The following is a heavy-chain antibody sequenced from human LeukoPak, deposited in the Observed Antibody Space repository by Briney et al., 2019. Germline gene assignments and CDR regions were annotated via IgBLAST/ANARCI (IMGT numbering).Heavy chain of an antibody. Sequence: GGSLRLSCAASGFTFSSYSMNWVRQAPGKGLEWVSSISSSSSYIYYADSVKGRFTISRDNAKNSLYLQMNSLRAEDAAVYYCARLYHLRNAFDIWGQGTMVTVSS. J-gene: IGHJ3*02. CDR2: ISSSSSYI. D-gene: IGHD2-2*02. V-gene: IGHV3-21*01. CDR3: ARLYHLRNAFDI. CDR1: GFTFSSYS.